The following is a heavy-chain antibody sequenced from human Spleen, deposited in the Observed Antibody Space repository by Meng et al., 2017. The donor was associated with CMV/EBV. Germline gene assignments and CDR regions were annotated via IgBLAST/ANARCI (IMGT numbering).Heavy chain of an antibody. J-gene: IGHJ5*01. CDR1: GYSTSSGYY. CDR3: ARETSYTSGWYGYMDS. Sequence: SETLSLTCNVSGYSTSSGYYWGWIRQPPGKGLEWIGTIYHSGTTHYSPSLKSRVTISVDTSKNQFSLKVSSVTAADTSIYYCARETSYTSGWYGYMDSWGQGELVTVSS. V-gene: IGHV4-38-2*02. CDR2: IYHSGTT. D-gene: IGHD6-19*01.